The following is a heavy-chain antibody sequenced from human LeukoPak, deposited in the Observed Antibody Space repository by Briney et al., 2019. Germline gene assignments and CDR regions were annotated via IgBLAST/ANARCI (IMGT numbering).Heavy chain of an antibody. CDR2: IYYSGST. CDR1: GGSISSYY. D-gene: IGHD3-3*01. J-gene: IGHJ5*02. CDR3: ARSDFWSGYYHGYNWFDP. Sequence: SETLSLTSTVSGGSISSYYWSWIRQPPGKGLEWIGYIYYSGSTNYNPSLKSRVTISVDTSKNQFSLKLSSVTAADTAVYYCARSDFWSGYYHGYNWFDPWGQGTLVTVSS. V-gene: IGHV4-59*01.